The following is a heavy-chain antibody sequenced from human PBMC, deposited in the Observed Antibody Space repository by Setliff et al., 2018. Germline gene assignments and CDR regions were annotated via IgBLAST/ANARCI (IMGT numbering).Heavy chain of an antibody. CDR2: INPNSGGT. Sequence: ASVKVSCKASGYTFTGYYMHWVRQAPGQGLEWMGWINPNSGGTNYAQKFQGWVTMTTDTSTSTAYMELRSLRSDDTAVYYCARRAPAAMADAFDIWGQGTMVTVSS. D-gene: IGHD2-2*01. J-gene: IGHJ3*02. CDR1: GYTFTGYY. CDR3: ARRAPAAMADAFDI. V-gene: IGHV1-2*04.